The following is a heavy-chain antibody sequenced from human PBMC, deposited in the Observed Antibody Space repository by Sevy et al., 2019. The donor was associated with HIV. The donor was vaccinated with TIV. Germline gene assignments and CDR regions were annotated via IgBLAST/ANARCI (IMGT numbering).Heavy chain of an antibody. J-gene: IGHJ4*02. CDR3: ASHYYDSTGYYFPLDY. D-gene: IGHD3-22*01. CDR2: ISYDGNNK. CDR1: GFTFSSYA. V-gene: IGHV3-30*04. Sequence: GGSLRLSCTASGFTFSSYAMYWVRQAPGKGLEWVAAISYDGNNKDYADSVKGRCTICRDNSKNTLYLQMKSLRAEDTAVYYCASHYYDSTGYYFPLDYWGQGTLVTVSS.